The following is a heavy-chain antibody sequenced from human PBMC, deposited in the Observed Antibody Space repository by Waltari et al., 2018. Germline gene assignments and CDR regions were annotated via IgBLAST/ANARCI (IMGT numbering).Heavy chain of an antibody. CDR2: LSGDESKV. J-gene: IGHJ6*03. CDR3: AREFSGSFDYMDV. CDR1: GFAFRNYE. D-gene: IGHD1-26*01. V-gene: IGHV3-48*03. Sequence: QLVESGGNLVEPGGSLRLSCAASGFAFRNYEMNWVRQAPGKVLEGVAYLSGDESKVFYSESVKGRFTISRDDAKNSLYLHMSSLRDEDTAVYYCAREFSGSFDYMDVWGKGTTVTVSS.